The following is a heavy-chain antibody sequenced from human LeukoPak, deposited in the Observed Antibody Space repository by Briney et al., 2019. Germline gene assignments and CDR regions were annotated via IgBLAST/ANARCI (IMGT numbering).Heavy chain of an antibody. Sequence: ASVTVSFKASGYTFTVYYMHWVRQAPGQGLEWMGWINPNSGGTNYAQKFQGRVTMTRDTSISTAYMELSRLRSDDTAVYYCAAYSSGWQGDAFDIWGQGTMVTVSS. D-gene: IGHD6-19*01. CDR1: GYTFTVYY. CDR3: AAYSSGWQGDAFDI. V-gene: IGHV1-2*02. CDR2: INPNSGGT. J-gene: IGHJ3*02.